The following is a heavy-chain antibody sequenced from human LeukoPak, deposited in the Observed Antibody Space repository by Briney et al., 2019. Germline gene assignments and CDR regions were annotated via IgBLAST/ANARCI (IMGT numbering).Heavy chain of an antibody. CDR3: ARHLALYDSAPQLGY. CDR1: GDSISSNYYY. CDR2: IYYGGST. D-gene: IGHD5/OR15-5a*01. J-gene: IGHJ4*02. Sequence: SETLSLTCTVSGDSISSNYYYWGWIRQPPGKGLEWIGTIYYGGSTYYNPSLKSRVTISVDTSRNQFSLKLSSVTAADTAVYYCARHLALYDSAPQLGYWGQGTLVTVSS. V-gene: IGHV4-39*01.